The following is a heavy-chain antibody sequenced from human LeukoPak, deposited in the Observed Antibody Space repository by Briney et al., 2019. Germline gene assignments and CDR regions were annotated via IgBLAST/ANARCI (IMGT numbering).Heavy chain of an antibody. J-gene: IGHJ6*02. Sequence: ASVKVSCKASGYTFTSYAMHWVRQAPGQGLEWMGWINTNTGNPTYAQGFTGRFVFSLDTSVSTAYLQISSLKAEDTAVYYCARPSGRTGYYYYGMDVWGQGTTVTVSS. CDR3: ARPSGRTGYYYYGMDV. CDR2: INTNTGNP. D-gene: IGHD1-1*01. V-gene: IGHV7-4-1*02. CDR1: GYTFTSYA.